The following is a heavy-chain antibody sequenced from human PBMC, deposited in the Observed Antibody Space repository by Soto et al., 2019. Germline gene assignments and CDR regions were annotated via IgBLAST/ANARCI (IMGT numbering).Heavy chain of an antibody. CDR3: AKDWSNPSHV. D-gene: IGHD3-3*01. V-gene: IGHV3-30*18. Sequence: QPGGSLRLSCAASGFTFSSYGMHWVRQAPGKGLEWVAVISYDGSNKYYADSVKGRFTISRDNSKNTLYLQMNSLRAEDTAVYYCAKDWSNPSHVWGQGTLVTVSS. J-gene: IGHJ4*02. CDR2: ISYDGSNK. CDR1: GFTFSSYG.